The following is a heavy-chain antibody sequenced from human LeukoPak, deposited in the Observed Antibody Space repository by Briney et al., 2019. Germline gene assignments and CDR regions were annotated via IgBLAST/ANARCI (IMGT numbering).Heavy chain of an antibody. CDR3: ASQKGTAMAPAVWFDP. V-gene: IGHV4-31*03. CDR2: IYYSGST. CDR1: GGSISSGGYY. D-gene: IGHD5-18*01. J-gene: IGHJ5*02. Sequence: SETLSLTCTVSGGSISSGGYYWSWIRQHPGKGLEWIGYIYYSGSTYYNPSLKSRVTISVDTSKHQFSLKLSSVTAADTAVYYCASQKGTAMAPAVWFDPWGQGTLVTVSS.